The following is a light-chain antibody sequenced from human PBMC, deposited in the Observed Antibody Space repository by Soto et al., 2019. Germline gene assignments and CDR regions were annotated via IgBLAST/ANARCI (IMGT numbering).Light chain of an antibody. CDR1: SSNIGSVYA. CDR3: QSYDSGLSGRV. J-gene: IGLJ2*01. Sequence: HSVLTQPPSVSGAPGQRVTISCTGSSSNIGSVYAVHWYQQLPGTAPKLLIYGNSNRPSGVPDRFSGSKSGTSASLAITGLQAEDEAHYYCQSYDSGLSGRVFGGGTKLTVL. V-gene: IGLV1-40*01. CDR2: GNS.